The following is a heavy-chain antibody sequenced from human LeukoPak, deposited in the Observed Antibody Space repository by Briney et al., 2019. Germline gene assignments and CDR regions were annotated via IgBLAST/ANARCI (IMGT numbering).Heavy chain of an antibody. CDR2: ISYSGST. D-gene: IGHD6-6*01. V-gene: IGHV4-59*12. CDR1: GGSITVYY. Sequence: SETLSLTCSVSGGSITVYYWNWIRQSPGKGLEWIGSISYSGSTNYNPSLKSRVTVSIDTSKNRFSLKVSSVIAADTVMYYCARGGSRSYTSSTLDYWGQGTLVTVSS. J-gene: IGHJ4*02. CDR3: ARGGSRSYTSSTLDY.